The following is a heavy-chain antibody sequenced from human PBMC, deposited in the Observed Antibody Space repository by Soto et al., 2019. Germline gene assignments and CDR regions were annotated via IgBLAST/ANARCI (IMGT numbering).Heavy chain of an antibody. D-gene: IGHD2-2*01. CDR1: GFTFSSYA. V-gene: IGHV3-23*01. J-gene: IGHJ5*02. CDR2: ISGSGGST. Sequence: EVQLLESGGGLVQPGGSLRLSCVASGFTFSSYAMSWVRQAPGKGLEWVSAISGSGGSTYYADSVKGRFTIYRDNSKNTLHLQMNSLRAENTAVYYCAKPPVNRSCFLGWFDPGGQGTLVTVSS. CDR3: AKPPVNRSCFLGWFDP.